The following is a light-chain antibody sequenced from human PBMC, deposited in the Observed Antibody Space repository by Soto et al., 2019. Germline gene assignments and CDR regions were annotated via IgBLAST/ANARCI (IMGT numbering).Light chain of an antibody. CDR3: QSYDSSLSAL. Sequence: QLVLTQPPSVSGAPGQRVTISCTGSSSNIGAGYDVHWYQQLPGTAPKLLIYGNSNRPSGVPDRFSGSKSGTSASLPITGLQAEDEADYYCQSYDSSLSALFGGGTKLTVL. V-gene: IGLV1-40*01. CDR1: SSNIGAGYD. CDR2: GNS. J-gene: IGLJ3*02.